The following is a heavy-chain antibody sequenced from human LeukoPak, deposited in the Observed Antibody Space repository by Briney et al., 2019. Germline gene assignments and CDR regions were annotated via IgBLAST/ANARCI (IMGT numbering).Heavy chain of an antibody. CDR2: IKQDRGEI. V-gene: IGHV3-7*01. Sequence: GGSLRLSCAASGFIFSRYWMSWVRQAPGKGLEWVANIKQDRGEIYYVDSVKGRFTISRDNAKNSLYLQMNSLRAEDTAVYYCARDKVAGATYFDYWGQGTLVTVSS. CDR3: ARDKVAGATYFDY. CDR1: GFIFSRYW. J-gene: IGHJ4*02. D-gene: IGHD1-26*01.